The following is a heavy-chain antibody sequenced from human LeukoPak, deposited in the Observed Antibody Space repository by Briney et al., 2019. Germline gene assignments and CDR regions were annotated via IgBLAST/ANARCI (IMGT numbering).Heavy chain of an antibody. CDR1: GFTFSSYA. Sequence: PGGSLRLSCAPSGFTFSSYAMHWVRQAPGKGLEWVAVISYDGSNKYYADSVKGRFTISRDNSKNTLYLQMNSLRAEDTAVYYCARWSSDYVWGSYRHTSFDAFDIWGQGTMVTVSS. D-gene: IGHD3-16*02. CDR3: ARWSSDYVWGSYRHTSFDAFDI. V-gene: IGHV3-30*04. CDR2: ISYDGSNK. J-gene: IGHJ3*02.